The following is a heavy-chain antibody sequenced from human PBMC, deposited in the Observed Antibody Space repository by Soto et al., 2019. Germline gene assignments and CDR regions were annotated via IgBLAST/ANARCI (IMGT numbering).Heavy chain of an antibody. V-gene: IGHV4-61*01. CDR1: GASLTSGSYY. Sequence: QVQLQESGPGLVRPSETLSLTCTVSGASLTSGSYYWSWVRQPPGKGLEWIAYSYRSGSTNYNPSLKSRATISVDTSKNQFSLRLTSVTPADTAMYYCARWKYSYADLPGDWFDSWGQGTLVTVSS. CDR2: SYRSGST. J-gene: IGHJ5*01. CDR3: ARWKYSYADLPGDWFDS. D-gene: IGHD3-16*01.